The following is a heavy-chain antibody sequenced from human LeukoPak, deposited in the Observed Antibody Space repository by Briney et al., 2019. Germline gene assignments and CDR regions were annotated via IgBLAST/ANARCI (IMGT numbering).Heavy chain of an antibody. CDR1: GYSFTSYW. CDR3: ARLTGDRTLDI. Sequence: GESLKISCKGSGYSFTSYWIGWVRQMPGKGLEWMGIIYPADSDSRYSPSFQGQVIISADKSIRTAYLQWSSLKASDTAIYYCARLTGDRTLDIWGQGTMVTISS. CDR2: IYPADSDS. V-gene: IGHV5-51*01. D-gene: IGHD7-27*01. J-gene: IGHJ3*02.